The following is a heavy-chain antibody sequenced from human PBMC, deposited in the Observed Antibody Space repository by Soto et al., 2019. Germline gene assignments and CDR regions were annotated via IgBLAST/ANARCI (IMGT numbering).Heavy chain of an antibody. D-gene: IGHD7-27*01. CDR1: GYTFTPYA. V-gene: IGHV1-3*01. Sequence: QVQLVQSGAEVKKPGASVKVSCKASGYTFTPYAMHWVRQAPGQRLEWMGWFSPDTGNRKYSQKLQDRVTITGDTSASTVYMELSSPRSEDTAVYYGARRGDVDAFDIWGQGTMVTVST. CDR3: ARRGDVDAFDI. CDR2: FSPDTGNR. J-gene: IGHJ3*02.